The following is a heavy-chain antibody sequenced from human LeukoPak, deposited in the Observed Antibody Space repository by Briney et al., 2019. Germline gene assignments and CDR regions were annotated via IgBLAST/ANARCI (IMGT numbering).Heavy chain of an antibody. J-gene: IGHJ4*02. D-gene: IGHD3-16*01. CDR2: ISHNGSNK. V-gene: IGHV3-30*18. CDR3: AKVRWGSDNALDS. Sequence: GGSLRLSCAASGFPFSDYGMYWVRQAPGKGLEWLAVISHNGSNKHYADSVKGRITISRDNSMNTLYLQMNSLTAEDTAVYYCAKVRWGSDNALDSWGQGTLVTGSS. CDR1: GFPFSDYG.